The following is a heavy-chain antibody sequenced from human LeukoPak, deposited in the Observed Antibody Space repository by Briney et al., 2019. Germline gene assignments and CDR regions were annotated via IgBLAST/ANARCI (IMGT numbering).Heavy chain of an antibody. V-gene: IGHV1-69*13. CDR2: IIPIFGTA. D-gene: IGHD5-18*01. CDR1: GGTFSSYA. CDR3: ARLSPRGYSYGQSPFDY. Sequence: SVKVSCKASGGTFSSYAISWVRQAPGQGLEWMGGIIPIFGTANYAQKFQGRVTITADESTSTAYMELSSLRSEDTAVYYCARLSPRGYSYGQSPFDYWDQGTLVTVSS. J-gene: IGHJ4*02.